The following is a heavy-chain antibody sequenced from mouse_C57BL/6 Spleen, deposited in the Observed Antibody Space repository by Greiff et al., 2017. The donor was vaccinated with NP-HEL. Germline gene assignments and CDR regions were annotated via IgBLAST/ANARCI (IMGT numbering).Heavy chain of an antibody. J-gene: IGHJ4*01. CDR2: IWSGGST. V-gene: IGHV2-2*01. Sequence: QVQLKESGPGLVQPSQSLSITCTVSGFSLTSYGVHWVRQSPGKGLEWLGVIWSGGSTDYNAAFISRLSISKDNSKSQVFFKMNSLQADDTAIYYCARPHYDGYAMDYWGQGTSVTVSS. CDR3: ARPHYDGYAMDY. D-gene: IGHD1-2*01. CDR1: GFSLTSYG.